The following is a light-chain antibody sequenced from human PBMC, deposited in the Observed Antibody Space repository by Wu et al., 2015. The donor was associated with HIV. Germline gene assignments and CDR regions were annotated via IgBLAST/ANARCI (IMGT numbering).Light chain of an antibody. CDR3: QQYGTSFPXT. V-gene: IGKV3-20*01. CDR2: GAS. Sequence: EGVLTQSPGTLSLSPGERATLSCRASQEIRSNSLAWYQQKPGQSPRLLIYGASSRATGIPDRFSGSGSGTDFTLTISRLEPEDYAVYYCQQYGTSFPXTFGQGTKVEMK. CDR1: QEIRSNS. J-gene: IGKJ1*01.